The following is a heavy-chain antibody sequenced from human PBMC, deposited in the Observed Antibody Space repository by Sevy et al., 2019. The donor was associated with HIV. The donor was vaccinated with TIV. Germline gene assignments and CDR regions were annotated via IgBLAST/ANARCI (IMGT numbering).Heavy chain of an antibody. J-gene: IGHJ4*01. Sequence: GESLKISCAASGFTFSSYNMNWVRQAPGKGLEWLAYISTSRSDIYYAGSLKGRFTISRDNAKNSLYLQMNSLRDEDTAVYHCAREADYYDGSGYQYDYWGHGTLVTVSS. CDR2: ISTSRSDI. D-gene: IGHD3-22*01. CDR3: AREADYYDGSGYQYDY. CDR1: GFTFSSYN. V-gene: IGHV3-48*02.